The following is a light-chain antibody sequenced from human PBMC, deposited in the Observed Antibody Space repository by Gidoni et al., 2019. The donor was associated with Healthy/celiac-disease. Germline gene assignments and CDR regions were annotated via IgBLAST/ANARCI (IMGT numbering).Light chain of an antibody. CDR1: QSLLHSNGYNY. CDR2: LGS. J-gene: IGKJ3*01. CDR3: MQALQTPRA. V-gene: IGKV2-28*01. Sequence: DIVMTQSPLSLPVTPGEPASIYCSSSQSLLHSNGYNYLDWYLQKPGQSPQLLIYLGSNRASGVPDRFSGSGSGTDFTLKISRVEAEDVGVYYCMQALQTPRAFGPGTKVDIK.